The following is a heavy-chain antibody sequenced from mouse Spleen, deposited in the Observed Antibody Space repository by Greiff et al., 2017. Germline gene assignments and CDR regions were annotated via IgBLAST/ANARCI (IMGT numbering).Heavy chain of an antibody. CDR3: ASPYYRDWYFDV. D-gene: IGHD2-14*01. J-gene: IGHJ1*01. V-gene: IGHV1-72*01. CDR1: GYTFTSYW. CDR2: IDPNSGGT. Sequence: VKLMESGAELVKPGASVKLSCKASGYTFTSYWMHWVKQRPGRGLEWIGRIDPNSGGTKYNEKFKSKATLTVDKPSSTAYMQLSSLTSEDSAVYYCASPYYRDWYFDVWGAGTTVTVSS.